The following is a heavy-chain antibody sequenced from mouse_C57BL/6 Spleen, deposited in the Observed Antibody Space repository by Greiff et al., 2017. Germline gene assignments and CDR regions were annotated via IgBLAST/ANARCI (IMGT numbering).Heavy chain of an antibody. CDR2: IHPNSGST. V-gene: IGHV1-64*01. CDR1: GYTFTSYW. Sequence: VQLQQPGAELVKPGASVKLSCKASGYTFTSYWMHWVKQRPGQGLEWIGMIHPNSGSTNYNEKFKSKATLTVDKSSSTAYMELSSLTSVDSAVSYCAGDTAVVDRYYAMDYWGQGTSVTVSS. D-gene: IGHD1-1*01. CDR3: AGDTAVVDRYYAMDY. J-gene: IGHJ4*01.